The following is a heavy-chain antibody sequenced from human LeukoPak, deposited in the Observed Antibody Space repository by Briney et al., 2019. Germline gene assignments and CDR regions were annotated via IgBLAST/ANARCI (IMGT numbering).Heavy chain of an antibody. V-gene: IGHV3-48*03. D-gene: IGHD4-11*01. J-gene: IGHJ4*02. CDR3: AGSKYPEPQDLNF. CDR1: GFTFDIYE. Sequence: GGSLRLSCAASGFTFDIYEMNWVRQAPGKGLEWISYISSDRNVIYYADSVKGRFTISRDNAKYSLYLQRNSLRAEDTAVYYCAGSKYPEPQDLNFWGQGTLVAVSS. CDR2: ISSDRNVI.